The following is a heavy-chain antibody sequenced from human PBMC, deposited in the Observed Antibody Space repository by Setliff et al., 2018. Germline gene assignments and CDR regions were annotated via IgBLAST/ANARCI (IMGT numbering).Heavy chain of an antibody. V-gene: IGHV3-48*04. CDR1: GFTFSSYS. Sequence: GGSLRLSCAASGFTFSSYSMNWVRQAPGKGLEWVSYISSSSSTIYYADSVKGRFTISRDNAKNTLYLQMNSLRAEDTAVYYCAKVEGYSSSWFPLDYWGQGTLVTVSS. D-gene: IGHD6-13*01. CDR3: AKVEGYSSSWFPLDY. J-gene: IGHJ4*02. CDR2: ISSSSSTI.